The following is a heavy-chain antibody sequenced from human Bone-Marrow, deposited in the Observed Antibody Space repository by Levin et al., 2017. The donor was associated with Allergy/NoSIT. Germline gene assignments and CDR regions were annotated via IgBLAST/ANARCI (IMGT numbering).Heavy chain of an antibody. D-gene: IGHD5-18*01. CDR1: GGSIGSGDSY. Sequence: SCSVSGGSIGSGDSYWTWLRQPPGKGLEWIGHIYYRGSTTYSPSLKSRLAISVDTSKNQFSLKLNSVTAADTAVYYCARVAGSAIVTNYFDYWGPGILVTVSS. CDR3: ARVAGSAIVTNYFDY. V-gene: IGHV4-30-4*01. J-gene: IGHJ4*02. CDR2: IYYRGST.